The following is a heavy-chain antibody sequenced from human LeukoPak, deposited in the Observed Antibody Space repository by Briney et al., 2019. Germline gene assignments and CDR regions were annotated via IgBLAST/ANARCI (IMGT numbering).Heavy chain of an antibody. D-gene: IGHD2-21*02. CDR1: GFTVRTHY. CDR2: IYSGDSA. V-gene: IGHV3-66*01. J-gene: IGHJ6*02. Sequence: GGSLRLSCAASGFTVRTHYLSWVRQAPGKGLEWVSVIYSGDSAYYADSVKGRFSVSRDNSKNTLSLQMNSLRADDTAVYYCARTEKSDSLSYFYGMDVWGQGTTVTVSS. CDR3: ARTEKSDSLSYFYGMDV.